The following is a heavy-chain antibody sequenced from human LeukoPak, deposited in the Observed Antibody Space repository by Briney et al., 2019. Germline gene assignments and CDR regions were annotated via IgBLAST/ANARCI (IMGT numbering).Heavy chain of an antibody. CDR2: IYYSGST. V-gene: IGHV4-39*01. J-gene: IGHJ4*02. CDR3: ARQRIVGATRGFDY. D-gene: IGHD1-26*01. Sequence: SETLSLTCTVSGGSISSSSYYWGWIRQPPGKGLECIGSIYYSGSTYYNPSLKSRVTISVDTSKNQYSLKLSSVTAADTAVYYCARQRIVGATRGFDYWGPGTLVTVSS. CDR1: GGSISSSSYY.